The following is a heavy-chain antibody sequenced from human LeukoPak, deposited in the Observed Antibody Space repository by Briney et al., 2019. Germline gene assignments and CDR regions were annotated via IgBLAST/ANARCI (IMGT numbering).Heavy chain of an antibody. CDR3: ARAPKLGYCSSTSCFYYYYYMDV. CDR1: GYTFTSYD. Sequence: ASVRVSCKASGYTFTSYDINWVRQATGQGLEWMGWMNPNSGNTGYAQKFQGRVTITRNTSISTAYMELSSLRSEDTAVYYCARAPKLGYCSSTSCFYYYYYMDVWGKGTTVTVSS. V-gene: IGHV1-8*03. CDR2: MNPNSGNT. J-gene: IGHJ6*03. D-gene: IGHD2-2*01.